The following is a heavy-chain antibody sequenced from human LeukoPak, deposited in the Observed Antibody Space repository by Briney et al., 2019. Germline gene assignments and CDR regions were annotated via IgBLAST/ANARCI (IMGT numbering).Heavy chain of an antibody. CDR3: AKDHYRTTVTTGWFDP. CDR2: ISGSGGST. V-gene: IGHV3-23*01. J-gene: IGHJ5*02. CDR1: GFTFSSYA. Sequence: GGSLRLSCAASGFTFSSYAMSWVRQAPGKGLEWGSAISGSGGSTYYADSVKGRFTISRDNSRNTLYLQMSSLRAEDTAVYYCAKDHYRTTVTTGWFDPWGQGTLVTVSS. D-gene: IGHD4-17*01.